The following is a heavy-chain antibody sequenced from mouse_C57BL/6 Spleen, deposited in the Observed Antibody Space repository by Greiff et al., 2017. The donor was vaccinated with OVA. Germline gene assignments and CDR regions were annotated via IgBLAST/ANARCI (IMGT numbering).Heavy chain of an antibody. V-gene: IGHV3-8*01. CDR3: ASWNYYGTGGYFDV. J-gene: IGHJ1*03. CDR1: GYSITSDY. Sequence: EVQLVESGPGLAKPSQTLSLTCSVTGYSITSDYWNWIRKFPGNKLEYMGYISYSGSTYYNPSLKSRISITRDTSKYQYYLQLNSVTTEDTATYCCASWNYYGTGGYFDVWGTGTTVTVSS. D-gene: IGHD1-1*01. CDR2: ISYSGST.